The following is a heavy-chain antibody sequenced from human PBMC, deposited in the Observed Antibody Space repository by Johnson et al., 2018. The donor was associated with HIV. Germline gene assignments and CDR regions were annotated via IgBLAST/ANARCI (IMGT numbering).Heavy chain of an antibody. J-gene: IGHJ3*02. CDR2: ISYDGSNK. D-gene: IGHD3-3*01. V-gene: IGHV3-30-3*01. CDR3: VLQFLEWLSSDAFDI. CDR1: GFTFSSYW. Sequence: QVQLVESGGGVVQPGRSLRLSCAASGFTFSSYWMSWVRQAPGKGLEWVAVISYDGSNKYYADSVKGRFTISRDNSKNTLFMQMNSLRGEDTAVYYCVLQFLEWLSSDAFDIWGQGTMVTVSS.